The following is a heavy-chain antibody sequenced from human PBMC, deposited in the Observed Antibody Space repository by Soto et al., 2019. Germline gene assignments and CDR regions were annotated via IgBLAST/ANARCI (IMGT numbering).Heavy chain of an antibody. V-gene: IGHV4-39*01. CDR2: IYYSGST. D-gene: IGHD4-17*01. CDR3: ARLRRADYYMDV. J-gene: IGHJ6*03. Sequence: QLQLQESGPGLVKPSETLSLTYTVSGGSISSSSYYWGWIRQPPGKGLEWIGSIYYSGSTYYNPSLKSRVTISVDTSKNQFSLKLSSVTAADTAVYYCARLRRADYYMDVWGKGTTVTVSS. CDR1: GGSISSSSYY.